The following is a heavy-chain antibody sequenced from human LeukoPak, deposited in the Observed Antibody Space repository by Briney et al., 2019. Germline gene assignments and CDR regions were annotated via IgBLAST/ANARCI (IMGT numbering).Heavy chain of an antibody. Sequence: GGSLRLSCAASGFTFSTYSMHWVRQAPGKGLECVAGIWEDGSNIYYADSVKGRFIISRDNPKNTLYLQMNSLRAEDTAVYYCARAGYNSGWYEYWGQGTLVTVSS. J-gene: IGHJ4*02. D-gene: IGHD6-19*01. CDR1: GFTFSTYS. CDR3: ARAGYNSGWYEY. CDR2: IWEDGSNI. V-gene: IGHV3-33*01.